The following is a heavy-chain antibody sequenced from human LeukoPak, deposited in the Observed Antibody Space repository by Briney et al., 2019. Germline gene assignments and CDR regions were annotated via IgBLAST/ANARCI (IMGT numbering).Heavy chain of an antibody. Sequence: ASVKVSCKASRYTFTSYDINWVRQATGQGLEWMGWMNPNSGNTGYAQKFQGRVTMTRNTSISTAYMELSSLRSEDTAVYYCARGNSGSRSVVRWGQGTLVTVSS. CDR1: RYTFTSYD. D-gene: IGHD1-26*01. V-gene: IGHV1-8*01. J-gene: IGHJ4*02. CDR3: ARGNSGSRSVVR. CDR2: MNPNSGNT.